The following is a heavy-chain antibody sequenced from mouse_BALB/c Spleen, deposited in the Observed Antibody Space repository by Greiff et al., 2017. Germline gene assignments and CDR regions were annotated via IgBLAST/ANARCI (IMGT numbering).Heavy chain of an antibody. CDR2: ISSGGGST. V-gene: IGHV5-12-1*01. D-gene: IGHD1-1*01. J-gene: IGHJ2*01. CDR3: ARHSHYYGSSYGY. CDR1: GFAFSSYD. Sequence: EVMLVESGGGLVKPGGSLKLSCAASGFAFSSYDMSWVRQTPEKRLEWVAYISSGGGSTYYPDTVKGRFTISRDNAKNTLYLQMSSLKSEDTAMYYCARHSHYYGSSYGYWGQGTTLTVSS.